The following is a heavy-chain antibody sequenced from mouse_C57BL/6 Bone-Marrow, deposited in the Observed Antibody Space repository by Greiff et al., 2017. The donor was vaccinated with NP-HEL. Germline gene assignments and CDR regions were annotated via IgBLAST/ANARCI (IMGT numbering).Heavy chain of an antibody. CDR3: ARRLTGKGLYAMDY. J-gene: IGHJ4*01. V-gene: IGHV1-81*01. D-gene: IGHD4-1*01. CDR1: GYTFTSYG. CDR2: IYPRSGNT. Sequence: VQLQQSGAELARPGASVKLSCKASGYTFTSYGISWVKQRTGQGLEWIGEIYPRSGNTYYNEKFKGKATLTADKSSSTAYMELRSLTSEDSAVYFCARRLTGKGLYAMDYWGQGTSVTVSS.